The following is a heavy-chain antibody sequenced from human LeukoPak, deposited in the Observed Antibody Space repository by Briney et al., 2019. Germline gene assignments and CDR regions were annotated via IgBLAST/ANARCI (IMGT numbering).Heavy chain of an antibody. V-gene: IGHV3-15*01. J-gene: IGHJ4*02. D-gene: IGHD1-7*01. CDR3: TRDKLELRQFDY. Sequence: GGSLRLSCAVSGFTLSNAWMSWVRQAPGKGLEWVGRIKSKTDGDTTDYAAPVKGRFTISRDESKDTLYLQMSSLKAEDTAAYYCTRDKLELRQFDYWGQGTLVTVSS. CDR1: GFTLSNAW. CDR2: IKSKTDGDTT.